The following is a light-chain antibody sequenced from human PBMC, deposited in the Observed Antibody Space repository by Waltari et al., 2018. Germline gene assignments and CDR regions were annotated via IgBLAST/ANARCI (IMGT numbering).Light chain of an antibody. J-gene: IGLJ2*01. CDR3: QSYDRRLEVI. CDR2: ANV. CDR1: YD. Sequence: YDVHWYQQHPGTAPKLLIFANVHRPSGVPDRFSGSKSGTSASLAITGLQAEDEADYYCQSYDRRLEVIFGGGTKLAVL. V-gene: IGLV1-40*01.